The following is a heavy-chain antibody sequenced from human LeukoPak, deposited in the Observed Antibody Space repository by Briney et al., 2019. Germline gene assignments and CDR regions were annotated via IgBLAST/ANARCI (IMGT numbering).Heavy chain of an antibody. Sequence: GGSLRLSCAASGFTFSSSAMNWVRQAPGKGLEWVSAISGSGGGTYYEDSVKGRFTISRDNSKNTLYPQMNSLRAEDTAVYYCAKSAVPGPPGYMDVWGKGTTVTVSS. V-gene: IGHV3-23*01. CDR3: AKSAVPGPPGYMDV. J-gene: IGHJ6*03. D-gene: IGHD3-10*01. CDR2: ISGSGGGT. CDR1: GFTFSSSA.